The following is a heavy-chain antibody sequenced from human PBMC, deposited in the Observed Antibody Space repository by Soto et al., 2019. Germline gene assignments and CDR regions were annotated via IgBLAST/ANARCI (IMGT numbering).Heavy chain of an antibody. CDR3: VRDGTKTLRDWFDP. J-gene: IGHJ5*02. D-gene: IGHD1-1*01. V-gene: IGHV4-4*07. CDR2: LYATGTS. Sequence: QVQLQESGPGLVKPSETLSLTCTVSGASISGFYWSWIRKSAGKGLGWIGRLYATGTSAYKPSTKSRVRMPVETSRKHFSLKWRSVTAADTAVYYCVRDGTKTLRDWFDPWGQGISVTVSS. CDR1: GASISGFY.